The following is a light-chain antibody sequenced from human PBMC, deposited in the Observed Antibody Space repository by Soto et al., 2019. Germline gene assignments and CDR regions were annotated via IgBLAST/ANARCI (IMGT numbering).Light chain of an antibody. J-gene: IGKJ5*01. CDR3: QQYNNWPPSIT. Sequence: EIVMTQSPATLSVSPGERATLSCRASQSVSSNLAWYQQKPGQAPRLLIYSSSSRAAGVSDRFSGSGSGTDFSLTISRLEPEDFAVYYCQQYNNWPPSITFGQGTRLEIK. CDR2: SSS. V-gene: IGKV3D-15*01. CDR1: QSVSSN.